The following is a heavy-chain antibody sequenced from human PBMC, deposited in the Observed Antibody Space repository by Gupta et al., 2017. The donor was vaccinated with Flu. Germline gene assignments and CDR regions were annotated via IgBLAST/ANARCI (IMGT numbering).Heavy chain of an antibody. CDR2: INPRDSDT. CDR3: ARQDYGGDSKGFNY. V-gene: IGHV5-51*01. Sequence: VQLVQSGAEAKEPGESLKSSCVTSGYSFTDHRYGWVRQMPGKGLEWMGIINPRDSDTRYNTSFRGQVTISVDASVNTAFPQWGSLRSSDTAVYYCARQDYGGDSKGFNYWGQGTLVAVSS. J-gene: IGHJ4*02. CDR1: GYSFTDHR. D-gene: IGHD2-21*02.